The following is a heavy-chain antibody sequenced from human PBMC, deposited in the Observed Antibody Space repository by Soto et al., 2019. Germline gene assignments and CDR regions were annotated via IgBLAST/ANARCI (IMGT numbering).Heavy chain of an antibody. CDR1: GDSISSGGYY. CDR2: IYYSGST. J-gene: IGHJ4*02. V-gene: IGHV4-31*03. CDR3: ARDRSRAGYFDY. Sequence: LSLTYTVSGDSISSGGYYWSWIRQHPGKGLEWIGYIYYSGSTYYNPSLKSRVTISLDTSKNQFSLKLTSVTAADTAVYYCARDRSRAGYFDYWGQGTLVTV. D-gene: IGHD6-13*01.